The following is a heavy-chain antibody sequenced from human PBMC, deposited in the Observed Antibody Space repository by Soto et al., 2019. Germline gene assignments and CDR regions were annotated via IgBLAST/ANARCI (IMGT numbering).Heavy chain of an antibody. CDR1: GGAISGYY. Sequence: SETLSLTCTVTGGAISGYYWTWIRQSDGEGLEWIGRIYSSGSTNYNPSLKSRVTISLDTSMNYFSLRLSSVTAADTAVYYCARGQRFSDRFDPWGQGTLVTVS. V-gene: IGHV4-4*07. J-gene: IGHJ5*02. CDR2: IYSSGST. CDR3: ARGQRFSDRFDP. D-gene: IGHD3-3*01.